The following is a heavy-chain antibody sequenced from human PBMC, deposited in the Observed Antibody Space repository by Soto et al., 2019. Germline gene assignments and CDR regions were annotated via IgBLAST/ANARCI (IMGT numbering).Heavy chain of an antibody. Sequence: QLQLQESGPGLVKPSETLSLTCTVSGGSISSSSYYWGWIRQPPGKGLEWIGSIYYSGSTYYNPSLKSRVTLSVDTSKNQFSLKLSSVTAADTAVYYCARNGYSYGYYNWFDPWGQGTLVTVSS. CDR3: ARNGYSYGYYNWFDP. V-gene: IGHV4-39*01. J-gene: IGHJ5*02. CDR1: GGSISSSSYY. D-gene: IGHD5-18*01. CDR2: IYYSGST.